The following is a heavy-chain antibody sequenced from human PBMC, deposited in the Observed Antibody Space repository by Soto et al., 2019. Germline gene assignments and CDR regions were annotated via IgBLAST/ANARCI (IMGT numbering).Heavy chain of an antibody. D-gene: IGHD3-22*01. CDR1: ADSMTSHY. CDR2: VYADGHT. J-gene: IGHJ5*02. Sequence: PSETLSLTCNVSADSMTSHYWSWIRQPAGKGLEWIGRVYADGHTNYNPSLTGRVTMSSDTSKNQLSLKLSSVTAADTAVYYCARDSYDSSGYYSRWFDPWGQGTLVTVSS. CDR3: ARDSYDSSGYYSRWFDP. V-gene: IGHV4-4*07.